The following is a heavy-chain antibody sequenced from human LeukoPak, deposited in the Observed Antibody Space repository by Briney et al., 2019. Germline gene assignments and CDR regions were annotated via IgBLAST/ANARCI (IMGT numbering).Heavy chain of an antibody. CDR2: IKQDGSET. Sequence: GGSLSLSCAASGFIFSNYWMNWVRQAPGKGLEWVGNIKQDGSETYYVGSVKGRLTISRDNAKNSLFLQMNSLRAEDTAVYYCARVYNSLWAPSFDYWGQGALVTVSS. V-gene: IGHV3-7*05. D-gene: IGHD2/OR15-2a*01. CDR1: GFIFSNYW. J-gene: IGHJ4*02. CDR3: ARVYNSLWAPSFDY.